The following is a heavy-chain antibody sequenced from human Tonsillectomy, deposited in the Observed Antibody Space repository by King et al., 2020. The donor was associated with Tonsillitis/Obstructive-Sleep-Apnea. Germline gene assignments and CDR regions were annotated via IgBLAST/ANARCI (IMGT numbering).Heavy chain of an antibody. V-gene: IGHV4-59*01. J-gene: IGHJ3*02. CDR3: ARDMVLEAGGDAFDI. Sequence: QLQESGPGLVKPSETLSLTCTVSGGSISNSYWSWIRQPPGKGLEWIGYIYYSGSTNYNPSLKSRVTISVDTSKNQFSLKLSSVTAADTAVYYCARDMVLEAGGDAFDIWGQGTMVTVSS. D-gene: IGHD2-8*01. CDR2: IYYSGST. CDR1: GGSISNSY.